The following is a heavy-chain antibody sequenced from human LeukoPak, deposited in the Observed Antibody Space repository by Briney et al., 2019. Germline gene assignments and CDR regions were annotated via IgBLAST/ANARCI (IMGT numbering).Heavy chain of an antibody. J-gene: IGHJ4*02. D-gene: IGHD3-22*01. Sequence: PSGTLSLTCAVSGGSISSSNWWSWVRQPPGKGLEWIGEIYHSGSTNYNPSLKSRVTISVDTSKNQFSLKLSSVTAADTAVYYCARADDSSGYYYLYFDYWGQGTLVTVSS. CDR3: ARADDSSGYYYLYFDY. CDR2: IYHSGST. CDR1: GGSISSSNW. V-gene: IGHV4-4*02.